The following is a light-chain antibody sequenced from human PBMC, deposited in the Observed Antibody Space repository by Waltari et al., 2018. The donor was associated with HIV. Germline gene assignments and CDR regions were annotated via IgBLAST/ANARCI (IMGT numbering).Light chain of an antibody. V-gene: IGKV2-28*01. CDR1: QSLLHSNGYNY. CDR2: LGS. CDR3: MQALQTPMYT. Sequence: DIVMTQSPLSLPVTPGEPASISCRSSQSLLHSNGYNYLDWYLQKPGQSPQLLIYLGSNRASGVPDRCSGSGSGTDFTLKISRVEAEDVGVYYGMQALQTPMYTFGQGTKLEIK. J-gene: IGKJ2*01.